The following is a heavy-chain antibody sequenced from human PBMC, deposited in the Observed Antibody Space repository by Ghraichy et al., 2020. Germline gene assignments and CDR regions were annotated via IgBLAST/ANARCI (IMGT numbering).Heavy chain of an antibody. Sequence: SETLSLTCAVYGGSITSSNWWSWVRQPPGKGLEWLGEIYHSGSTNYNPSLKSRVTISVDKSKNEFSLKLSSVTAADTAVYYCARTSNTFYKYYYRMDVWGQGPTLIVSS. V-gene: IGHV4-4*02. J-gene: IGHJ6*02. D-gene: IGHD2/OR15-2a*01. CDR2: IYHSGST. CDR3: ARTSNTFYKYYYRMDV. CDR1: GGSITSSNW.